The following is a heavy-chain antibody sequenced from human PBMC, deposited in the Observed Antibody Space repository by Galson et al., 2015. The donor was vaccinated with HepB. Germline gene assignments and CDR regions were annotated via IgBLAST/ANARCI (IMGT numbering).Heavy chain of an antibody. Sequence: SLRLSCAVSGFPFSGYWMSWVRQTPEKGLERVANIKEDGSEKCYVHSVMGRFTVSRDNAKNSLYLQMNNLRVEDTAVYYCARATGTKGGYFDLWGRGTLVSVSS. CDR1: GFPFSGYW. D-gene: IGHD1/OR15-1a*01. V-gene: IGHV3-7*03. J-gene: IGHJ2*01. CDR3: ARATGTKGGYFDL. CDR2: IKEDGSEK.